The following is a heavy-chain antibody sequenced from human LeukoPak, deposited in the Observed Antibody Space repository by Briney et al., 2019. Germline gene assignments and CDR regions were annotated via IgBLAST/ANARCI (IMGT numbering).Heavy chain of an antibody. CDR3: ARAFQYGSGSHPYSL. CDR2: IYDGGGT. Sequence: PGGSLRLSCAASGFTFDTYAMSWVRQAPGKGLEWVSGIYDGGGTYYADSVKGRFTISRDNFKNTVYLQVYSLRAEDTAMYYCARAFQYGSGSHPYSLWGQGTVVTVSS. D-gene: IGHD3-10*01. V-gene: IGHV3-66*01. J-gene: IGHJ4*02. CDR1: GFTFDTYA.